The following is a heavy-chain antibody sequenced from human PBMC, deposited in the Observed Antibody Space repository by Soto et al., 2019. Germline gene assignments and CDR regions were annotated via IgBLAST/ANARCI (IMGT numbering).Heavy chain of an antibody. D-gene: IGHD3-3*01. CDR3: ARDQYDFRSGSYYYAMEV. V-gene: IGHV4-59*01. Sequence: PSETLSLTCTVSGGSISSYYWSWIRQPPGKGLEWIGYISYSGSTNYNPSLKGRVTMSVDTSRDQVSLRLRSVTRADTAVYYCARDQYDFRSGSYYYAMEVWGQGTKVTSP. J-gene: IGHJ6*02. CDR1: GGSISSYY. CDR2: ISYSGST.